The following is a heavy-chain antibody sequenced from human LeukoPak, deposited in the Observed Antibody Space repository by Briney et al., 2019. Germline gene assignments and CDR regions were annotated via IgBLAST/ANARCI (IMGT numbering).Heavy chain of an antibody. CDR3: ASWVSSGSYAFGI. Sequence: GESLKISCKGSGYIFTSYWIGWVRQMPGKGLEWMGIIYPGDSDTRYSPSFQGQVTISADKSISTAYLQWSSLKASDTAMYYCASWVSSGSYAFGIWGQGTMVTVSS. J-gene: IGHJ3*02. D-gene: IGHD6-19*01. V-gene: IGHV5-51*01. CDR1: GYIFTSYW. CDR2: IYPGDSDT.